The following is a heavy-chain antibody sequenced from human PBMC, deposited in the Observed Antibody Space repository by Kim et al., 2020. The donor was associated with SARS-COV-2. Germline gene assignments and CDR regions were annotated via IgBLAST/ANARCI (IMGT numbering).Heavy chain of an antibody. CDR2: INHSGST. J-gene: IGHJ4*02. Sequence: SETLSLTCAVYGGSFSGYYWSWIRQPPGKGLEWIGEINHSGSTNYNPSLKSRVTISVDTSKNQFSLKLSSVTAADTAVYYCARGTRYGSGSYYTILKGRQYSIYFDYWGQGTLVTVSS. V-gene: IGHV4-34*01. D-gene: IGHD3-10*01. CDR1: GGSFSGYY. CDR3: ARGTRYGSGSYYTILKGRQYSIYFDY.